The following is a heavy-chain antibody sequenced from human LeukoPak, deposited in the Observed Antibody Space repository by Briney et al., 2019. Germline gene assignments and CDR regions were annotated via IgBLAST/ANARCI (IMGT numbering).Heavy chain of an antibody. CDR2: ISAYNGNT. V-gene: IGHV1-18*01. Sequence: ASVKVSCKASGYTFTSYGISWVRQAPGQGLEWMGWISAYNGNTNYAQKLQGRVTMTTDTSTRTAYMELRSLRSDDTAVYYCAREDYYDSSGPRTGFDIWGQGTMVTVSS. D-gene: IGHD3-22*01. CDR1: GYTFTSYG. CDR3: AREDYYDSSGPRTGFDI. J-gene: IGHJ3*02.